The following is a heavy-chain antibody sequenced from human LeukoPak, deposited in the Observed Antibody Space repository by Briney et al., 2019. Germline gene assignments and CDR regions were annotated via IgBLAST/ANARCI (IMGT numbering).Heavy chain of an antibody. V-gene: IGHV3-7*01. CDR1: GFTFSSYW. CDR3: ARDWAVTPRYFDL. D-gene: IGHD4-17*01. J-gene: IGHJ2*01. Sequence: GGSLRLSCAASGFTFSSYWMSWVRQAPGKGLEWVANIKPDGSDKYYVDSVKGRFTISRDNAKNSLYLQMNSLRAEDTAVYYCARDWAVTPRYFDLWGRGTLVTVSS. CDR2: IKPDGSDK.